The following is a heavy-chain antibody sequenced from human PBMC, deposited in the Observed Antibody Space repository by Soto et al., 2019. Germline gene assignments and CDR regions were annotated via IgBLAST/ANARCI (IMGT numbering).Heavy chain of an antibody. CDR1: GGSISSGGYS. V-gene: IGHV4-30-2*01. J-gene: IGHJ4*02. D-gene: IGHD4-17*01. CDR3: ASRATVTTEDY. Sequence: TSETLSLTCAVSGGSISSGGYSWSWIRQPPGKGLEWIGYTYHSGSTYYNPSLKSRVTISVDRSKNQFSLKLSSVTAADTAVYYCASRATVTTEDYWGQGTLVTVSS. CDR2: TYHSGST.